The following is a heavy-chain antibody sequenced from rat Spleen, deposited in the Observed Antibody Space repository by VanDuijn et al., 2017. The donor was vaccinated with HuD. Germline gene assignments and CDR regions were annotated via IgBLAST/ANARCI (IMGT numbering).Heavy chain of an antibody. V-gene: IGHV5-22*01. CDR2: ITYEGSST. CDR3: ARHGGGRTYVMDA. J-gene: IGHJ4*01. Sequence: EVQLVESGGGLVQPGRSLKISCAASGFTFSDYYMAWVRQAPKKGLEWVASITYEGSSTYYGDSVKGRFTISRDNAKSTLYLQMNSLRSEDTATYYCARHGGGRTYVMDAWGQGASVTVSS. CDR1: GFTFSDYY. D-gene: IGHD4-3*01.